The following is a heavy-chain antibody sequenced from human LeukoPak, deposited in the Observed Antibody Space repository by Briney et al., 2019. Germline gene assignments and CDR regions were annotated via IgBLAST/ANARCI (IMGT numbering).Heavy chain of an antibody. V-gene: IGHV1-2*02. CDR3: ARFGVGVTPFSFDY. J-gene: IGHJ4*02. CDR1: GYTFTRYY. CDR2: INPKSGGT. Sequence: ASVKVSCKASGYTFTRYYMHWVRQAPGQGLEWMGCINPKSGGTNYAQKFQGRVPMSRDASISKAHMELSRLRSDATAVYYCARFGVGVTPFSFDYWGQGTLVTVSS. D-gene: IGHD3-10*01.